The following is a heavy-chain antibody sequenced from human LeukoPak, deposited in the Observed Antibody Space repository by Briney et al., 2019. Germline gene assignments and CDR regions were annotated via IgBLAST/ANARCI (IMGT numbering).Heavy chain of an antibody. CDR2: ICTEESNK. J-gene: IGHJ6*02. D-gene: IGHD2-2*01. V-gene: IGHV3-33*01. CDR3: ASFCSSLSSTSCRLDDYYYYYGMDV. Sequence: GGSLRLSCAGYAFTFSTYGMHWVRQAPGKGWEGVAFICTEESNKYYADSGKGRFTTSRDNSKNTLYLQMNSLRAGDTAVYYCASFCSSLSSTSCRLDDYYYYYGMDVWGQGTTVTVSS. CDR1: AFTFSTYG.